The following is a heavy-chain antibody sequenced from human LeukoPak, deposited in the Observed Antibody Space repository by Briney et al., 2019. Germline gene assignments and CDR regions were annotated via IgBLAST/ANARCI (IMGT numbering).Heavy chain of an antibody. CDR3: ARDIGGNYYDSSGYPYY. CDR2: ISAYNGNT. Sequence: ASVKVSCKASGYTFTSYGISWVRQAPGQGLEWMGWISAYNGNTNYAQKLQGRVTMTTDTSTSTAYIELRSLRSDDTAVYYCARDIGGNYYDSSGYPYYWGQGTLVTVSS. D-gene: IGHD3-22*01. V-gene: IGHV1-18*01. J-gene: IGHJ4*02. CDR1: GYTFTSYG.